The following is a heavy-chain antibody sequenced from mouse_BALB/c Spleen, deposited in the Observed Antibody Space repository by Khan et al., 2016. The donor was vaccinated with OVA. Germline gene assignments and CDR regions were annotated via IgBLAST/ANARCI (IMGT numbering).Heavy chain of an antibody. D-gene: IGHD1-1*01. V-gene: IGHV5-17*02. J-gene: IGHJ2*01. Sequence: EVKLMESGGGLVQPGGSRKLSCAASGFTFSSYGMHWVRQAPEKGLEWVAYISGDSSTIYYADTVKGRFTISRDNPKYTLFLQMTSLMSEDTAMYYCATSYYYGYYFDYWGPGTTLTVSS. CDR1: GFTFSSYG. CDR2: ISGDSSTI. CDR3: ATSYYYGYYFDY.